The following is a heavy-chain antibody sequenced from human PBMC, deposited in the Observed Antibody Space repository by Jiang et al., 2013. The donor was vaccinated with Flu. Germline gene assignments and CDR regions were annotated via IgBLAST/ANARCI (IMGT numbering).Heavy chain of an antibody. J-gene: IGHJ5*02. Sequence: VQLVESGPEVKKSGESLKISCRGFGYDFGGYWIAWVRQMPGKGLEWMGIIVPRDSTTIYSPSFQGQVTMSADMSINTAYLQWHSLMASDSAVYYCARLDGHCDSSNCGFERHWLDPWGQGSLITVSS. V-gene: IGHV5-51*01. CDR3: ARLDGHCDSSNCGFERHWLDP. D-gene: IGHD3-22*01. CDR2: IVPRDSTT. CDR1: GYDFGGYW.